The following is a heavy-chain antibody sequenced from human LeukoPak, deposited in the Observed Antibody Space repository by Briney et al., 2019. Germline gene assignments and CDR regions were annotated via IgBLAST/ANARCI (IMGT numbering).Heavy chain of an antibody. V-gene: IGHV4-39*01. D-gene: IGHD6-25*01. J-gene: IGHJ5*02. CDR1: GGSISDSNYY. CDR2: IYYSGSA. Sequence: SETLSLTCTVSGGSISDSNYYWGWIRQPPGRGLKWIGNIYYSGSAYYSPSLKSRVTVSVDTSKNQFSLKLNSVTAADTALYYCARQSTIAAARIDPWGQGTLVTVSS. CDR3: ARQSTIAAARIDP.